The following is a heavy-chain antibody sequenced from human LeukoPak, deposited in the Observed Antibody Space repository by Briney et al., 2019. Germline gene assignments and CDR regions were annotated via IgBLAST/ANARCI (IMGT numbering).Heavy chain of an antibody. J-gene: IGHJ4*02. V-gene: IGHV3-23*01. D-gene: IGHD3-22*01. CDR1: GFTFSSYE. CDR2: ITSAGENT. CDR3: AKDRPNYYGSNGHYYRRDGDY. Sequence: PGGSLRLSCAASGFTFSSYEMNWVRQAPGKGLEWVSSITSAGENTFYTGSVKGRFTISRDNSRNTLYLQMNSLRAEDTAIYYCAKDRPNYYGSNGHYYRRDGDYWGQGTLVTVSS.